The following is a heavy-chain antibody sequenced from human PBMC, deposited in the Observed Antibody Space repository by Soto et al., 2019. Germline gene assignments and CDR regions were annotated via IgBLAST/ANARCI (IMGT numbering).Heavy chain of an antibody. CDR2: ISGSGDST. J-gene: IGHJ5*02. CDR3: AKETFWSYMKWRPQTAFDP. Sequence: PGGSLRLSCAASRFTFNNYAMSWVRQTPGKGLEWVSGISGSGDSTHYADSVKGRFTISRDNSKNTLYLQMNSLRAEDTAIYYSAKETFWSYMKWRPQTAFDPWGQGPLGTVSS. V-gene: IGHV3-23*01. CDR1: RFTFNNYA. D-gene: IGHD2-21*02.